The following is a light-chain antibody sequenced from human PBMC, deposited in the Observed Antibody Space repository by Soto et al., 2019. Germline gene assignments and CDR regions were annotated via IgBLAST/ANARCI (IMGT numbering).Light chain of an antibody. Sequence: DFVLTQSPDSLAVSLGERATFNCRSSRTLLSPADNQNYLAWSRQRPGQPPELLIYWASTRESGVPDRFTGSGSGKDFTHTISSLQAEDVAVYYCHQNYATPLTFGGGTKLEIK. V-gene: IGKV4-1*01. CDR3: HQNYATPLT. J-gene: IGKJ4*01. CDR1: RTLLSPADNQNY. CDR2: WAS.